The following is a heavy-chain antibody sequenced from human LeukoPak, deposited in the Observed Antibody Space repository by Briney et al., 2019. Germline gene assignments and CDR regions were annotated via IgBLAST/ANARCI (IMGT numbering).Heavy chain of an antibody. CDR1: GESFSGYY. CDR3: ARGDYYGSESYYNPFDY. J-gene: IGHJ4*02. Sequence: PSETLSLTCAVYGESFSGYYWSWIRQPPGKGLEWIGEINHSGSTNYNPSLKSRVTMSIDTSKNQFSLKLNSVTAADTAMYYCARGDYYGSESYYNPFDYWGQGTLVTVSS. CDR2: INHSGST. D-gene: IGHD3-10*01. V-gene: IGHV4-34*01.